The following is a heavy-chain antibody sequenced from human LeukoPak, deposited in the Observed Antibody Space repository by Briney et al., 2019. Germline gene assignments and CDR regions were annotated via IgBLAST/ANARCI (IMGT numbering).Heavy chain of an antibody. CDR2: IYYSGST. CDR3: ARLVQYGSGSYTSPVFDY. D-gene: IGHD3-10*01. CDR1: GASISSHY. J-gene: IGHJ4*02. Sequence: SETLSLTCSVSGASISSHYWSWIRQPPGKGLEWIGYIYYSGSTNYNPSLKSRVTISVDTSKNQFSLKLSSVTAADTAVYYCARLVQYGSGSYTSPVFDYWGQGTLVTVSS. V-gene: IGHV4-59*11.